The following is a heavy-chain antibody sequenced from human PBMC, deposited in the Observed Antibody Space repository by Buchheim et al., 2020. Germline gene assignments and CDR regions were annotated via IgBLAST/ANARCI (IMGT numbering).Heavy chain of an antibody. CDR3: AKEHDFWSGYSLGY. V-gene: IGHV3-30*18. D-gene: IGHD3-3*01. CDR2: ISYDGSNK. Sequence: QVQLVESGGGVVQPGRSLRLSCAASGFTFSSYGMHWVRQAPGKGLEWVAVISYDGSNKYYADSVKGRFTISRANSKNPLYLQMNSLRAEDTAVYYCAKEHDFWSGYSLGYWGQGTL. CDR1: GFTFSSYG. J-gene: IGHJ4*02.